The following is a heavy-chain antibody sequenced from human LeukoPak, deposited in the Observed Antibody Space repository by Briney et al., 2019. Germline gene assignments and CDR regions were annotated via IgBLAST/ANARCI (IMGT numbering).Heavy chain of an antibody. Sequence: SETLSLTCTVSGGSVSSGSYYWSWIRQPPGKGLEWIGYIYYSGSTNYNPSLKSRVTISVDTSKNQFSLKLSSVTAADTAVYYCARQLLWFGELGGMDVWGQGTTVTVSS. CDR1: GGSVSSGSYY. V-gene: IGHV4-61*01. J-gene: IGHJ6*02. D-gene: IGHD3-10*01. CDR3: ARQLLWFGELGGMDV. CDR2: IYYSGST.